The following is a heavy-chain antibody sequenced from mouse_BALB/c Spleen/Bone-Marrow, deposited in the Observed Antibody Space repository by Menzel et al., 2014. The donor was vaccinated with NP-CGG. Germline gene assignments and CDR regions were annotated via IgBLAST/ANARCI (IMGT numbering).Heavy chain of an antibody. CDR3: ARDDYAY. CDR2: IYPSTGYT. D-gene: IGHD2-4*01. CDR1: GYTFTSYW. V-gene: IGHV1-7*01. J-gene: IGHJ3*01. Sequence: QVQLQQSGAELAKPGASVKMSCKASGYTFTSYWMHWVEQRPGQGLEWIGYIYPSTGYTEHNQEFKDKAIMTADKSSSTAYMQLSSLTSEDSAVYYCARDDYAYWGQGTLVTVSA.